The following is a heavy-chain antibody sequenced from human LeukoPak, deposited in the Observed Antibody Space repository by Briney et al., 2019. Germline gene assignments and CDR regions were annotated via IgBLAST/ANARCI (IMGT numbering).Heavy chain of an antibody. CDR1: GFTFSSYW. CDR3: TKAPPYKKYFDY. V-gene: IGHV3-23*01. CDR2: ISDSGDAT. Sequence: GGSLRLSCAASGFTFSSYWMSWVRQAPGKGLEWVSTISDSGDATYYADSVKGRFTISRDNSKNTLYLQMNSLRAEDTAVYYCTKAPPYKKYFDYWGQGTLVTVSS. D-gene: IGHD1-1*01. J-gene: IGHJ4*02.